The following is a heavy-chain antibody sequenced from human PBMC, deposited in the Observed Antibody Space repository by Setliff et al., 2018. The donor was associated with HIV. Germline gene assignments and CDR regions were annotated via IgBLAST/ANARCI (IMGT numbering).Heavy chain of an antibody. D-gene: IGHD6-13*01. V-gene: IGHV4-38-2*01. Sequence: SETLSLTCAVSGYSISSGYYWGWIRQPPGKGLEWIGSIYHSGSTYYNPSLKSRVTTSVDTSKNQFSLRLSSVTAADTAVYYCVRVSCSSWYSIPRNYYYSMDVWGEGTTVTVSS. CDR2: IYHSGST. J-gene: IGHJ6*03. CDR3: VRVSCSSWYSIPRNYYYSMDV. CDR1: GYSISSGYY.